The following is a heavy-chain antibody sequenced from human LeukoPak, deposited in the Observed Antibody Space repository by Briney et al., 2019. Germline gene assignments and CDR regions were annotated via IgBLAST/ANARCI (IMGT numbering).Heavy chain of an antibody. V-gene: IGHV3-23*01. Sequence: GGSLRLSCAASGFTFSSYAMSWVRQAPGKGLEWISAISLNGETTWYADSVKGRFTISRDNSKNTLYLQLTSLRAEDTAVYYCAQGFSSGWYPYWGQGSLVSVSS. D-gene: IGHD6-19*01. CDR2: ISLNGETT. CDR1: GFTFSSYA. J-gene: IGHJ4*02. CDR3: AQGFSSGWYPY.